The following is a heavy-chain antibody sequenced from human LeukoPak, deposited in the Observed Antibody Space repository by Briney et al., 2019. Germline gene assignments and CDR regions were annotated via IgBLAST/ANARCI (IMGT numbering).Heavy chain of an antibody. CDR2: INSNSGGT. CDR1: GYTFIDYY. CDR3: ARGGCSGYSYGSEPEKYFDY. J-gene: IGHJ4*02. V-gene: IGHV1-2*02. Sequence: ASVKVSCKASGYTFIDYYIHWVRQAPGQGLEWMGWINSNSGGTNYAQKFQGRVTMTRDTSVSSAYMEVSSLRSDDTAVYYCARGGCSGYSYGSEPEKYFDYWGQGTLVTVSS. D-gene: IGHD5-18*01.